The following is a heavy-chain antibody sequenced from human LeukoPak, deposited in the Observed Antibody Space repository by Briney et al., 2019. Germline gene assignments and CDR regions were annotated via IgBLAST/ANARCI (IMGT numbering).Heavy chain of an antibody. CDR1: GGSISSYY. Sequence: SSETLSLTCTVSGGSISSYYWSWLRQPPGKGLEGFGYIYYSGSTNYNPSLKSRVTISVDTSKNQFSLKLSSVTAADTAVYYCAKRTIFGVHNWFDPWGQGTLVTVSS. J-gene: IGHJ5*02. CDR3: AKRTIFGVHNWFDP. V-gene: IGHV4-59*01. CDR2: IYYSGST. D-gene: IGHD3-3*01.